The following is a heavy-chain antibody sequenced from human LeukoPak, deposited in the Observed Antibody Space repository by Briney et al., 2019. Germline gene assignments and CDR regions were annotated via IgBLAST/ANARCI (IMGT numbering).Heavy chain of an antibody. D-gene: IGHD6-19*01. Sequence: GGFLRLSCAASGFPFSSYGMHWVRQAPGKGLEWVARLVYDARSDYANSVKGRFSISRDDSKNTLFLDMSNLRVEDTALYYCARDLSAAFDFWGQGVLVTVSS. CDR3: ARDLSAAFDF. CDR2: LVYDARS. J-gene: IGHJ4*02. CDR1: GFPFSSYG. V-gene: IGHV3-33*01.